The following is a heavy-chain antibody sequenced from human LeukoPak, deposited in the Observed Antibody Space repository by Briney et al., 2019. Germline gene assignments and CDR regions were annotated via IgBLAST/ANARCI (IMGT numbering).Heavy chain of an antibody. D-gene: IGHD4-17*01. Sequence: PGGSLRLSCSASGFTFSSYNMNWVRQAPGKGLEWVSSISSSSSYIYYADSVKGRFTISRDNAKNSLYLQMNSLRAEDTAVYYCASIYGDYDGYWGQGTLVTVSS. CDR3: ASIYGDYDGY. V-gene: IGHV3-21*01. CDR2: ISSSSSYI. J-gene: IGHJ4*02. CDR1: GFTFSSYN.